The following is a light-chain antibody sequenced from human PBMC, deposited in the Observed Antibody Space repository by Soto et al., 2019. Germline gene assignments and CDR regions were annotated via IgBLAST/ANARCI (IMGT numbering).Light chain of an antibody. J-gene: IGLJ1*01. V-gene: IGLV2-14*01. Sequence: QSVLTQPASVSGSPGQSITISCTGTITDIGAYNYVSWYQQHPGKAPKLLIYGVSSRPSGVSNRFSGSKSGNAAYLTISGLQADDEAEYYCSSYTSSITHYVLGNGTKVT. CDR2: GVS. CDR3: SSYTSSITHYV. CDR1: ITDIGAYNY.